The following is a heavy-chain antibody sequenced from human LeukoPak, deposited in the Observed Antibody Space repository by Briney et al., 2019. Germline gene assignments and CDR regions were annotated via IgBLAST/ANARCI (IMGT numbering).Heavy chain of an antibody. V-gene: IGHV3-23*01. J-gene: IGHJ4*02. CDR1: GFPFSTYA. D-gene: IGHD6-19*01. Sequence: PGGSLRLPCAASGFPFSTYAFSWVRQAPGKGLEWVAAVGDTGIGTNYADSVKGRFTISRDNSRNTVSLQMNTLRAEDTALYYCAKHVLFSSGWYFDYWGQGTLVTVSS. CDR2: VGDTGIGT. CDR3: AKHVLFSSGWYFDY.